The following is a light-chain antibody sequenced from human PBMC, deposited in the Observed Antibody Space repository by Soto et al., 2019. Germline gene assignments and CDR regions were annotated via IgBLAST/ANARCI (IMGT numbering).Light chain of an antibody. CDR3: QQYGSSQYT. Sequence: EIVLTQSPATLSLSPGERATLSCRASQSVSSSYLAWYQQKPGQAPRLLIYGASSRATGIPDRFSGRGSGTDFTITISRLEPADFAVYYCQQYGSSQYTFGQGTKLEIK. J-gene: IGKJ2*01. V-gene: IGKV3-20*01. CDR2: GAS. CDR1: QSVSSSY.